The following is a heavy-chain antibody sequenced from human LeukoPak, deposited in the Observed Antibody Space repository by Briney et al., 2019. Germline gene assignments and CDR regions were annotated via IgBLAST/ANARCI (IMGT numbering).Heavy chain of an antibody. D-gene: IGHD2-15*01. V-gene: IGHV5-51*01. CDR1: GYIFINYW. CDR2: IHPYDSDT. Sequence: TGESLKISCKGSGYIFINYWIGWVRQMPGKGLEWMGTIHPYDSDTTYSPSFQGQVTISADKSITTAYLQWSSLKASDTAMYYCARRSRDCSGGSCYRYLNAFDIWGQGTMVTVSS. J-gene: IGHJ3*02. CDR3: ARRSRDCSGGSCYRYLNAFDI.